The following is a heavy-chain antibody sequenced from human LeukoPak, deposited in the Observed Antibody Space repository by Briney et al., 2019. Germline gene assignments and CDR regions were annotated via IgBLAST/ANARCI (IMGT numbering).Heavy chain of an antibody. V-gene: IGHV3-7*01. CDR1: GFTFSSYW. J-gene: IGHJ4*02. CDR3: ASTRGYSYGYGSDFDY. CDR2: IKQDGSEK. D-gene: IGHD5-18*01. Sequence: GGSLRLSCAASGFTFSSYWMSWVRQAPGKGLEWVANIKQDGSEKYYVDSVKGRFTISRDNAKNSLYLQMNSLRAEDTAVYYCASTRGYSYGYGSDFDYWGQGTLVTVSS.